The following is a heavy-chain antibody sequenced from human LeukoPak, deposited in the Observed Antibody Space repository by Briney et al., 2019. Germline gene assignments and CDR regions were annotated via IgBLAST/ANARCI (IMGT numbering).Heavy chain of an antibody. CDR1: GGSFSGYY. Sequence: SETLSLTCAVYGGSFSGYYWSLIRQPPGKGLEWIGEINHSGSTNYNPSLKSRVTISVDTSKNQFSLKLSSVTAADTAVYYCARYNGSNFDYWGQGTLVTVSS. D-gene: IGHD1-1*01. CDR3: ARYNGSNFDY. V-gene: IGHV4-34*01. CDR2: INHSGST. J-gene: IGHJ4*02.